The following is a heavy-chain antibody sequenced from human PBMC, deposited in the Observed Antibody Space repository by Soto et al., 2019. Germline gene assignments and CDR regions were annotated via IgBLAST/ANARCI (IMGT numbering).Heavy chain of an antibody. CDR1: GGTFSSYA. Sequence: QVQLVQSGAEVKKPGSSVKVSCKASGGTFSSYAISWVRQAPGQGLEWMGGIIPIFGTANYAQKFQGRVTITADESTSTAYMELSSLRSEDTAVYYCAVVTNSRDGYNYPFSDYWGQGTLVTVSS. CDR2: IIPIFGTA. V-gene: IGHV1-69*01. D-gene: IGHD1-1*01. CDR3: AVVTNSRDGYNYPFSDY. J-gene: IGHJ4*02.